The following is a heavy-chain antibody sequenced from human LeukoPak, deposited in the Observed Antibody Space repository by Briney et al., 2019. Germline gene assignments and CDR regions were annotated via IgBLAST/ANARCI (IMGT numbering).Heavy chain of an antibody. Sequence: SETLSLTCTVSGGSISSYYWSWIRQPPGKGLEWIGYIYYSGSTNYNPSLKSRVTISVDTSKNQPSLKLSSVTAADTAVYYCAIMTYYDFWSGYSGGGAFDIWGQGTMVTVSS. V-gene: IGHV4-59*01. D-gene: IGHD3-3*01. J-gene: IGHJ3*02. CDR1: GGSISSYY. CDR3: AIMTYYDFWSGYSGGGAFDI. CDR2: IYYSGST.